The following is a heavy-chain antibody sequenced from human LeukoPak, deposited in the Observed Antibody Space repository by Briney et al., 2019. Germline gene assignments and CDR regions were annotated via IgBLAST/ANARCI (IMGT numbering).Heavy chain of an antibody. J-gene: IGHJ6*03. D-gene: IGHD2-2*01. CDR2: IYTSGST. CDR3: ARVVVVPAEPDDYYHMDV. V-gene: IGHV4-4*07. CDR1: GGSISSYY. Sequence: KPSETLSLTCTVSGGSISSYYWSWIRQPAGKGLEWIGRIYTSGSTNYNPSLKSRVTMSVDTSKNQFSLKLSSVTAADTAVYYCARVVVVPAEPDDYYHMDVGGKRTTVTVSS.